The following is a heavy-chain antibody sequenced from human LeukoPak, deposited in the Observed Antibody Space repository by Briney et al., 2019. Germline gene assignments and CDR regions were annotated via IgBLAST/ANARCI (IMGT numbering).Heavy chain of an antibody. V-gene: IGHV4-34*01. J-gene: IGHJ4*02. CDR3: ASNYYDSPMRY. CDR2: INHSGIT. CDR1: GGSFSGYF. Sequence: SETLSLTCAVYGGSFSGYFWSWIRQPPGKGLEWIGEINHSGITNYNPSLQSRVTISVDTSNNQFSLKLSSVTAADTAVYYCASNYYDSPMRYWGQGTLVTVSS. D-gene: IGHD3-22*01.